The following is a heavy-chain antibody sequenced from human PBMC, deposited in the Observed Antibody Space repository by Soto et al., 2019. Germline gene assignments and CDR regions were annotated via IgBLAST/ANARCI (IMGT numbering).Heavy chain of an antibody. CDR2: ISPGNGNT. CDR1: GYTFTSYG. CDR3: ARGGYFDSSNYLAY. J-gene: IGHJ4*02. Sequence: ASVKVSCKASGYTFTSYGMNWVRRAPGRGLEWMGWISPGNGNTKYSQKFQGRVTIERDTSASTAYMELSGLRSEDTAVYYCARGGYFDSSNYLAYCGLGALVTVSS. D-gene: IGHD3-22*01. V-gene: IGHV1-3*01.